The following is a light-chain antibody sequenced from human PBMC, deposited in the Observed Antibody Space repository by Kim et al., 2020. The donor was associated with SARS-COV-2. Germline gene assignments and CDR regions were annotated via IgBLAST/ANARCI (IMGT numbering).Light chain of an antibody. CDR2: GKN. CDR1: SLRSYY. Sequence: SELPQDPAVSVALGQTVRITCQGDSLRSYYATWYQQKPGQAPILVIYGKNNRPSGIPDRFSGSSSGNTASLTITGTQAGDEADYYCNSRDSNNNVLFGGGTQLTVL. CDR3: NSRDSNNNVL. J-gene: IGLJ2*01. V-gene: IGLV3-19*01.